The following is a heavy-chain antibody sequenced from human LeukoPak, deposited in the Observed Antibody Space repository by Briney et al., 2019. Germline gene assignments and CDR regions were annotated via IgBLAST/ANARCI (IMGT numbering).Heavy chain of an antibody. CDR1: GGSISGYY. V-gene: IGHV4-34*01. J-gene: IGHJ6*03. Sequence: SETLSLTCTVSGGSISGYYWSWIRQPPGKGLEWIGEINHSGSTNYNPSLKSRVTISVDTSKNQFSLKLSSVTAADTAVYYCARGLIYYYDSSGYPYYYYYYMDVWGKGTTVTVSS. CDR2: INHSGST. D-gene: IGHD3-22*01. CDR3: ARGLIYYYDSSGYPYYYYYYMDV.